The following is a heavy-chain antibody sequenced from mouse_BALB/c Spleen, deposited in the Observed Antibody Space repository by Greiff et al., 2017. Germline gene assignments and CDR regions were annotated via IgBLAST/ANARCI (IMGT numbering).Heavy chain of an antibody. J-gene: IGHJ1*01. CDR1: GFTFTDYY. D-gene: IGHD1-2*01. CDR3: ARDLNYRSHGDFDV. Sequence: EVKLVESGGGLVQPGGSLRLSCATSGFTFTDYYMSWVRQPPGKALEWLGFIRNKANGYTTEYSASVKGRFTISRDNSQSILYLQMNTLIAEDSATYYCARDLNYRSHGDFDVWGAGTTVTVSS. V-gene: IGHV7-3*02. CDR2: IRNKANGYTT.